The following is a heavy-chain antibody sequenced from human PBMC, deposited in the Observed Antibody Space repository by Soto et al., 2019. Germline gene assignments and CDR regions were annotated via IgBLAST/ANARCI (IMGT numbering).Heavy chain of an antibody. Sequence: GGSLRLSCAASGFTVSSTYMTWVRQAPGKGLEWVSVIYGGLTTSYADSVKGRFTISRDNSKNTLFLQMNSLRAEDTAVYYCARDRIGAAGTPRFNYYYGMDVWGQGTTVTVSS. D-gene: IGHD6-13*01. CDR1: GFTVSSTY. V-gene: IGHV3-53*01. CDR2: IYGGLTT. CDR3: ARDRIGAAGTPRFNYYYGMDV. J-gene: IGHJ6*02.